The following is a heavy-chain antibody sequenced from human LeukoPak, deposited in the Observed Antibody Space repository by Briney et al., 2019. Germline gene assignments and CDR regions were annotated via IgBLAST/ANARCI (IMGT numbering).Heavy chain of an antibody. CDR2: ISSSGSYI. CDR3: ARAPLLLLWFGEPTRRPDDAFDI. V-gene: IGHV3-21*01. Sequence: GSLRLSCAASGFPFSSYAMSWVRQAPGKGLEWVSSISSSGSYIYYADSVKGRFTISRDNAKNSLYLQMNSLRAEDTAVYYCARAPLLLLWFGEPTRRPDDAFDIWGQGTMVTVSS. D-gene: IGHD3-10*01. J-gene: IGHJ3*02. CDR1: GFPFSSYA.